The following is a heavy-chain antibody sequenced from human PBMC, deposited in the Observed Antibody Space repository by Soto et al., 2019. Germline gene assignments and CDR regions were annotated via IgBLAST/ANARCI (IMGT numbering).Heavy chain of an antibody. CDR1: GGSFSIYT. V-gene: IGHV1-69*02. CDR3: TLGSGSAVVLDI. CDR2: IIPVSDIA. Sequence: QVQLVQSGVEVKKPGSSVKVSCKASGGSFSIYTIFWVRQAPGQGLEWMGRIIPVSDIANYAQNFQGRVSINADKTTGTVSMEMIGRRSDDTAIYYCTLGSGSAVVLDIWGQGTLVTVSS. D-gene: IGHD6-25*01. J-gene: IGHJ3*02.